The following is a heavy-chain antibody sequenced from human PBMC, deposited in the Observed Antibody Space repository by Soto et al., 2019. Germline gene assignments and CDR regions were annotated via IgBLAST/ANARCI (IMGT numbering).Heavy chain of an antibody. V-gene: IGHV1-69*01. CDR2: SIPIFGTA. D-gene: IGHD3-22*01. Sequence: QVQLVQSGAEVKKPGSSVKVSCKASGGTFSSYAISWVRQAPGQGIEWMGGSIPIFGTANDAQRFQGRVTITADASTSTGYKELSSLSSEDTAVYSCTRDLFYYDSSGTMAYYYYGMDVWGRGTTVTVSS. CDR1: GGTFSSYA. J-gene: IGHJ6*02. CDR3: TRDLFYYDSSGTMAYYYYGMDV.